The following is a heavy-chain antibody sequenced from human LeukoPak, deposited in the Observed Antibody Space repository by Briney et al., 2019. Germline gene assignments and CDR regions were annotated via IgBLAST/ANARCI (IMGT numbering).Heavy chain of an antibody. D-gene: IGHD6-19*01. CDR2: ISGSGGTT. CDR3: AKPVAGTGYFDY. J-gene: IGHJ4*02. V-gene: IGHV3-23*01. Sequence: GGSLRLSCAVSGFTFSSYAMSWVRQAPGKGLGWVSTISGSGGTTCYADSVKGRFTISRDNSKNTLYLQMNSLRAEDTAVYYCAKPVAGTGYFDYWGQGTLVTVSS. CDR1: GFTFSSYA.